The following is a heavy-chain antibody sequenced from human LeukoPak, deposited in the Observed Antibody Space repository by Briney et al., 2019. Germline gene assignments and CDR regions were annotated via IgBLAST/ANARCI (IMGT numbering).Heavy chain of an antibody. CDR1: GFTFDDYA. CDR2: ISWNSGSI. CDR3: AKDNSSGWDLDWFDP. J-gene: IGHJ5*02. Sequence: GRSLRLSCAASGFTFDDYAMHWVRQAPGKGLEWVSGISWNSGSIGYADSVKGRFTISRDNAKNSLYLQMNSLRAEDTALYYCAKDNSSGWDLDWFDPWGQGTLVTVSS. D-gene: IGHD6-19*01. V-gene: IGHV3-9*01.